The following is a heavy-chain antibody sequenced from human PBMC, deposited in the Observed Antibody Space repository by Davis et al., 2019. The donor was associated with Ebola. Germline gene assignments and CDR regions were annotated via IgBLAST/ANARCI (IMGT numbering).Heavy chain of an antibody. V-gene: IGHV3-9*01. CDR2: ISWNSGSI. CDR1: GFTFSSYA. J-gene: IGHJ6*02. CDR3: AKDIDDYYYYGMDV. Sequence: SLKISCAASGFTFSSYAMHWVRQAPGKGLEWVSGISWNSGSIGYADSVKGRFTISRDNAKNSLYLQMNSLRAEDTALYYCAKDIDDYYYYGMDVWGQGTTVTVSS.